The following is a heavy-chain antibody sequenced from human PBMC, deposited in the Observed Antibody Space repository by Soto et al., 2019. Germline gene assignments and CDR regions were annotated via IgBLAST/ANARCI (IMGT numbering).Heavy chain of an antibody. CDR2: IWGSGDRT. V-gene: IGHV3-23*01. CDR1: GFAFRTYA. Sequence: PGGSLRLSCAASGFAFRTYAMAWVRQAPGKGLEWVSGIWGSGDRTFYADSVKGRFTISRDNSRNTLYLQMYSLTAEDTALYYCAKTGPYCGGDCSRYFYGMDVWGKGTTVTVSS. CDR3: AKTGPYCGGDCSRYFYGMDV. J-gene: IGHJ6*04. D-gene: IGHD2-21*02.